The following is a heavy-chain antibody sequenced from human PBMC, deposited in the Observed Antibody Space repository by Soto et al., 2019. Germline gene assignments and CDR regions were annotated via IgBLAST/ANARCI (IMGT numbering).Heavy chain of an antibody. V-gene: IGHV1-18*01. D-gene: IGHD4-17*01. Sequence: ASVKVSCKASGYSFTSYGISWVRQAPGQGLEWMGWISAYNGNTNYAQKLQGRVTMTTDTSTSTAYMELRSLRSDDTAVYYCAKAGDTVTDYWASYYYYMDVWGKGTTVTVSS. CDR1: GYSFTSYG. J-gene: IGHJ6*03. CDR2: ISAYNGNT. CDR3: AKAGDTVTDYWASYYYYMDV.